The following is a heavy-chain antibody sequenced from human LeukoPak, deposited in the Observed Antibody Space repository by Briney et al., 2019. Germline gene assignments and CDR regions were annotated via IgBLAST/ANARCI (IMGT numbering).Heavy chain of an antibody. V-gene: IGHV1-46*01. J-gene: IGHJ4*02. CDR2: INPTGGST. D-gene: IGHD6-6*01. Sequence: ASVKASCKASGYTFPSYFMHWVRQAPGQGLGWMGIINPTGGSTTYAQKFQGRVTMTRDTSTSTVYMELSSLRSDDTAVYYCARTAARRFDYWGQGTLVTVSS. CDR1: GYTFPSYF. CDR3: ARTAARRFDY.